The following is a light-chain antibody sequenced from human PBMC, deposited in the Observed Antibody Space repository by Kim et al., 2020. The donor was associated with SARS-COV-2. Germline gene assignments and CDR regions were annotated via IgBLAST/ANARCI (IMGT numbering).Light chain of an antibody. Sequence: GQATTFSCTGTTGVIVATSYVSWYQHHPGEAPNLLIFDVNQRPSGLSNRFAGSRSGNTASLTISGLQFEDECDYYCASYTASGAWVFGGGTKVTVL. CDR1: TGVIVATSY. CDR2: DVN. V-gene: IGLV2-14*03. CDR3: ASYTASGAWV. J-gene: IGLJ3*02.